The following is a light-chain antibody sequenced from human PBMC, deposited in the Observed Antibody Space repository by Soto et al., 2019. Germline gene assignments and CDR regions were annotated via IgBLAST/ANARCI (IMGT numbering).Light chain of an antibody. J-gene: IGLJ3*02. CDR1: SGHSSYI. CDR3: ETWDFNTRV. CDR2: LEGSGSY. V-gene: IGLV4-60*02. Sequence: QLVLTQSSSASASLGSSVKLTCTLSSGHSSYIIAWHQQQPGQAPRYLMKLEGSGSYNKGSGVPDRFSGSSSGADRYLTISNLHFEDEADYYCETWDFNTRVFGGGTKVTVL.